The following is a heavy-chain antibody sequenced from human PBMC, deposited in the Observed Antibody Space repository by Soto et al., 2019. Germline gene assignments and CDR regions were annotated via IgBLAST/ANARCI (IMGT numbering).Heavy chain of an antibody. J-gene: IGHJ6*03. CDR1: GFTFSSYA. Sequence: GGSLRLSCAASGFTFSSYAMSWVRQAPGKGLEWVSAISGSGGSTYYADSVKGRFTISRDNSKNTLYLQMNSLRAEDTAVYYCAKGTPEKVIYYYYMDVWGKGTTVTVSS. CDR2: ISGSGGST. D-gene: IGHD3-22*01. V-gene: IGHV3-23*01. CDR3: AKGTPEKVIYYYYMDV.